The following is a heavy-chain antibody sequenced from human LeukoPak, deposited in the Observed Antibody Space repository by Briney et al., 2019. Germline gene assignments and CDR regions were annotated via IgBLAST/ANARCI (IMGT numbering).Heavy chain of an antibody. CDR1: GGTFSSYA. CDR3: ARHDSYSSSFPYNWFDP. J-gene: IGHJ5*02. D-gene: IGHD6-13*01. Sequence: GASVKVFCKASGGTFSSYAISWVRQAPGQGLEWMGGIIPIFGTANYAQKFQGRVTITADKSTTTAYMELSSLRSEDTAVYFCARHDSYSSSFPYNWFDPWGQGTLVTVSS. V-gene: IGHV1-69*06. CDR2: IIPIFGTA.